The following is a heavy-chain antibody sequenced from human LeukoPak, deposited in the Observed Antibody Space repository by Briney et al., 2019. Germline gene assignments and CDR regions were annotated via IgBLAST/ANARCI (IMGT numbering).Heavy chain of an antibody. D-gene: IGHD3-10*01. CDR2: IKGDGSER. J-gene: IGHJ4*02. V-gene: IGHV3-7*04. CDR3: ARVLPYGSGIQDQ. CDR1: GFACSSYW. Sequence: GGPLRLSCAASGFACSSYWMAGVRPTPGERLERVAHIKGDGSERDDVVSVKGRFTISRDNAEISLSLQMNSLGAEDTAVYYCARVLPYGSGIQDQWGQGPLVTVSS.